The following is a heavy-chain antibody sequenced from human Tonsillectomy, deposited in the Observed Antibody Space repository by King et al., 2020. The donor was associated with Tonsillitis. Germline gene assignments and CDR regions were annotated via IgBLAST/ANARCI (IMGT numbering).Heavy chain of an antibody. CDR3: AIPGGRGVYYFDS. CDR2: ISAYNGNT. CDR1: GYTFTKYA. J-gene: IGHJ4*02. D-gene: IGHD3-10*01. Sequence: VQLVQSGAEVKKPGASLKVSCKASGYTFTKYAMNWVRQAPGQGLEWMGWISAYNGNTNYAQKFQGRVTMTTDTSTSTAYMELRSLRSDDTAVFYCAIPGGRGVYYFDSWGQGTLVTVSS. V-gene: IGHV1-18*01.